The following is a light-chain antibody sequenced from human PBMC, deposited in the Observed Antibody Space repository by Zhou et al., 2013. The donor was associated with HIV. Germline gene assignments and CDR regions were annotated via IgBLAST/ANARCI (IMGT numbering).Light chain of an antibody. J-gene: IGKJ5*01. Sequence: EIVLTQSPGTLSLSPGDRATLSCRASQSIGSYLAWYQQKPGQAPRLLIYKASNRASGIPARFSGRGSGTDFTLTISSLEPEDFAVYYCQQRNSWPITFGQGTRLEIK. V-gene: IGKV3-11*01. CDR2: KAS. CDR1: QSIGSY. CDR3: QQRNSWPIT.